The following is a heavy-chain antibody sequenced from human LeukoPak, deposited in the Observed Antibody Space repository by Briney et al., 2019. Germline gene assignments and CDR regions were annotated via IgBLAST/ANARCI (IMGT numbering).Heavy chain of an antibody. CDR1: GGSISSSSYY. CDR3: AGRGSWGRNGQFDP. Sequence: PSETLSLTCTVSGGSISSSSYYWGWIRQPPGKGLEWIGSIYYSGSTYYNPSLKSRVTISVDTSKNQFSLKLSSVTAADTAVYYCAGRGSWGRNGQFDPWGQGTLVTVSS. D-gene: IGHD2-8*01. J-gene: IGHJ5*02. CDR2: IYYSGST. V-gene: IGHV4-39*01.